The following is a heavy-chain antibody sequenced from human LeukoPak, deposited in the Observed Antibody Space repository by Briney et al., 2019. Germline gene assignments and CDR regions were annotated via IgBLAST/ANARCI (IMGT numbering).Heavy chain of an antibody. J-gene: IGHJ6*02. CDR3: ASISAGYYYYGMDV. D-gene: IGHD6-13*01. CDR1: GFTFSDYY. V-gene: IGHV3-11*03. Sequence: GGSLRLSCAASGFTFSDYYMSWIRQAPGKGLEWVSYISSSSSYTNYADFVKGRFTISRDNAKNSLYLQMNSLRAEDTAVYYCASISAGYYYYGMDVWGQGTTVTVSS. CDR2: ISSSSSYT.